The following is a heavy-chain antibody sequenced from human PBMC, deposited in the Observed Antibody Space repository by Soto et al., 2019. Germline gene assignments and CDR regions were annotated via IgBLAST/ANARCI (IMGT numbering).Heavy chain of an antibody. D-gene: IGHD1-26*01. CDR3: AKNQGVELVPLATVDWFDP. CDR1: VFIFDNFG. Sequence: GPLRRSCAASVFIFDNFGMSWVRQGPGKGLEWISSISGSGFKKYYADSVKGRFTISRDNSKSTVYLELNNLSAEDTAVYHCAKNQGVELVPLATVDWFDPWGQGSVVTVSS. V-gene: IGHV3-23*01. J-gene: IGHJ5*02. CDR2: ISGSGFKK.